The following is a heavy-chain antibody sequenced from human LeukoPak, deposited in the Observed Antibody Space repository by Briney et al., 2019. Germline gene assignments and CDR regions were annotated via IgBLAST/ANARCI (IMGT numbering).Heavy chain of an antibody. J-gene: IGHJ4*02. V-gene: IGHV3-11*04. CDR3: ARAPYDSSGPIALYFDY. CDR1: GFTFSDYY. D-gene: IGHD3-22*01. CDR2: ISSSGSTI. Sequence: PGGSLRLSCAASGFTFSDYYMNWIRQAPGKGLEWVSYISSSGSTIYYADSVKGRFTIFRDNAKNSLYLQMNSLRAEDTAVYYCARAPYDSSGPIALYFDYWGQGTLVTVSS.